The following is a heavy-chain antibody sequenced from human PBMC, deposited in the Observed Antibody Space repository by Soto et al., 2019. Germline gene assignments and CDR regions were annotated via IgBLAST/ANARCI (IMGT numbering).Heavy chain of an antibody. Sequence: QVQLQESGPGLVQPSGTLSLTCAVSGGSISSTNWWSWVRQPPGKGLEWIGEIYHSGSTNYNPSLKSRVIISVDKSKNQFSLKLSSVTAADTAVYYCARAYYYSSNWFDPWGQGTLVTVSS. CDR2: IYHSGST. D-gene: IGHD3-22*01. CDR3: ARAYYYSSNWFDP. V-gene: IGHV4-4*02. J-gene: IGHJ5*02. CDR1: GGSISSTNW.